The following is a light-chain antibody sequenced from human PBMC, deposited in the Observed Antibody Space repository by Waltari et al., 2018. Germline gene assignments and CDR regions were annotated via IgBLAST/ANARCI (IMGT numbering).Light chain of an antibody. CDR1: SSDVGGYDY. CDR3: SSYTSSSTYVV. Sequence: QSALTQPPSASGSPGQSVTISCTGTSSDVGGYDYVSWYQRHPGTAPKLLIHEVKKRPSGVPYRFSGSKAGNTASLTISGLQAEDEADYYCSSYTSSSTYVVFGGGTKLTVL. J-gene: IGLJ2*01. CDR2: EVK. V-gene: IGLV2-8*01.